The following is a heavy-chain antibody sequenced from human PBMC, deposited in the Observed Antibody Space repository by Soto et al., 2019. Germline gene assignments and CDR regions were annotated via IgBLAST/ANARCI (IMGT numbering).Heavy chain of an antibody. V-gene: IGHV3-48*02. Sequence: EVQLVESGGGLVRPGGSLRLSCAASGFTFSTYSMSWVRQAPGKGLEWVSHIRSTGTIHYADSVQGRFVISRDNAKSSLFLQMYSLSDDDTAVYFCARDRYGDYPHDYWGQGALVTVSS. CDR1: GFTFSTYS. J-gene: IGHJ4*02. CDR2: IRSTGTI. D-gene: IGHD4-17*01. CDR3: ARDRYGDYPHDY.